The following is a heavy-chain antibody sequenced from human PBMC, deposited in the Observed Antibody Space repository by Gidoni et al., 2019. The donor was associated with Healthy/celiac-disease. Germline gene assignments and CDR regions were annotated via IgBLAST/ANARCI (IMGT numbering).Heavy chain of an antibody. Sequence: QVQLQESGPGLVKPSQTLSLTCTVSGGSISSGGYYWSWIRQHPGKGLEWIGYIYYSGSTYYHPSLKSRVTISVDTSKNQFSLKLSSVTAADTAVYYCARVRCSSTSCHLGYFDYWGQGTLVTVSS. D-gene: IGHD2-2*01. CDR3: ARVRCSSTSCHLGYFDY. V-gene: IGHV4-31*03. J-gene: IGHJ4*02. CDR1: GGSISSGGYY. CDR2: IYYSGST.